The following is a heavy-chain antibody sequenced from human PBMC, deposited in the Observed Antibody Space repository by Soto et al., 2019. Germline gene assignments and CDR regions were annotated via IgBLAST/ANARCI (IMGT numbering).Heavy chain of an antibody. CDR2: IKSDGTDT. CDR1: GVTFSTYW. V-gene: IGHV3-74*01. D-gene: IGHD3-22*01. J-gene: IGHJ6*02. CDR3: AGGYVAYFGMDV. Sequence: PVGSLRLSCVATGVTFSTYWIYWVRQGPGKGLEWVSRIKSDGTDTAYADSVKGRFTISRDNTKNTLYLQMSRLRAEDTALYFCAGGYVAYFGMDVWGQGTTVTVSS.